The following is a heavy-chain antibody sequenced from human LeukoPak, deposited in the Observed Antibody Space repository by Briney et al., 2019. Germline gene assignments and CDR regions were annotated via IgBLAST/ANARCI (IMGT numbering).Heavy chain of an antibody. J-gene: IGHJ4*02. CDR3: ARSPNYKGYFDY. CDR2: ISSFSSTI. CDR1: GFTFSSYE. V-gene: IGHV3-48*03. D-gene: IGHD3-10*01. Sequence: GGSLRLSCAASGFTFSSYEMNWVRQAPGQGLEWVSYISSFSSTIYYADSVMGRFTISRDNAKNSLYLQMNSLRAEDTAVYYCARSPNYKGYFDYWGQGTLVTVSS.